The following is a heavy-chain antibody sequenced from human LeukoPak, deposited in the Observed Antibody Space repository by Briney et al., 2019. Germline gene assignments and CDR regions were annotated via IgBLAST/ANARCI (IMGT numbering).Heavy chain of an antibody. Sequence: GGSLRLSCAASGFTVSSNYMSWVRQAPGKGLEWVSVIYSGGSTYYADSVKGRFTISRDNSKNTLYLQMNSLRAEDTAVYYCARKRYSSGWLYYYGMDVWGQGTTVTVSS. J-gene: IGHJ6*02. V-gene: IGHV3-53*01. D-gene: IGHD6-19*01. CDR2: IYSGGST. CDR1: GFTVSSNY. CDR3: ARKRYSSGWLYYYGMDV.